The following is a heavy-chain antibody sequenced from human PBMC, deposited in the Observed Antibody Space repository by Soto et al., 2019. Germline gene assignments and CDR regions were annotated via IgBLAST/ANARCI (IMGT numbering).Heavy chain of an antibody. CDR1: RLTFSAHD. CDR3: AGEPKGGAYDMDF. D-gene: IGHD3-16*01. CDR2: ICSDGSRG. V-gene: IGHV3-33*01. Sequence: QVQLVESGGGVVQPGTSLRLSCAASRLTFSAHDMHWVRQAPGKGLEWVALICSDGSRGFYADSVKGRFTISRDNVKNTLYLEMNSLGAEDTAVYYCAGEPKGGAYDMDFWGQGTTVTVSS. J-gene: IGHJ6*02.